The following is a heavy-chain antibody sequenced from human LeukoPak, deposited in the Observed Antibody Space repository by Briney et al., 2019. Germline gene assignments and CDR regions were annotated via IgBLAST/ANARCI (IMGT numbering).Heavy chain of an antibody. Sequence: GASVKVSCKASGGTFSSYAISWVPQAPGQGLEWMGRIIPIFGTANYAQKFQGRVTITTDESTSTAYMELSSLRSEDTAVYYCARDRIVGARPNGAFDIWGQGTMVTVSS. D-gene: IGHD1-26*01. J-gene: IGHJ3*02. CDR2: IIPIFGTA. CDR3: ARDRIVGARPNGAFDI. CDR1: GGTFSSYA. V-gene: IGHV1-69*05.